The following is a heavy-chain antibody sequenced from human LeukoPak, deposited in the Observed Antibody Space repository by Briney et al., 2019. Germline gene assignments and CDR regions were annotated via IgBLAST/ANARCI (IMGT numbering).Heavy chain of an antibody. Sequence: SETLSLTCAVYGGSFSGYYWSWIRQPPGKGLEWIGEINHSGSTNYNPSLKSRVTISVDTSKNQFSLKLSSVTAADTAVYYCARVGGLGSWYPYWGQGTLVTVSS. CDR2: INHSGST. D-gene: IGHD6-13*01. J-gene: IGHJ4*02. V-gene: IGHV4-34*01. CDR1: GGSFSGYY. CDR3: ARVGGLGSWYPY.